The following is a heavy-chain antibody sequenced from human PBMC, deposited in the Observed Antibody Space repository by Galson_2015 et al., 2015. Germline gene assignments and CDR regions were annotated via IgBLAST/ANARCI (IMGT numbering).Heavy chain of an antibody. CDR3: AKDIQRRGIVGAPAPGAFDF. D-gene: IGHD1-26*01. V-gene: IGHV3-23*01. CDR1: GFTFSSYA. Sequence: SLKLSCAASGFTFSSYAMTWVRQAPGKGLEWVSSINRSGGNTYYADSVKGRFTISRDNSKNTLYLQLNSLRAEDTAVDYCAKDIQRRGIVGAPAPGAFDFWGQGAMVTVSS. CDR2: INRSGGNT. J-gene: IGHJ3*01.